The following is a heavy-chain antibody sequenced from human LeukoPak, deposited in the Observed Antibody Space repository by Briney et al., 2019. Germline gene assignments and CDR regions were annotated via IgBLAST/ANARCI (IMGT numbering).Heavy chain of an antibody. CDR1: GFTFSSYG. CDR2: IWYDGSNK. J-gene: IGHJ6*03. V-gene: IGHV3-33*01. CDR3: ARDLDYYYTDV. Sequence: GGSLRLSCAASGFTFSSYGMHWVRHAPGKGLEWVAVIWYDGSNKYYADSVKGRFTISRDNSKNTLYLQMNSLRAEDTAVYYCARDLDYYYTDVWGKGTTVTVSS.